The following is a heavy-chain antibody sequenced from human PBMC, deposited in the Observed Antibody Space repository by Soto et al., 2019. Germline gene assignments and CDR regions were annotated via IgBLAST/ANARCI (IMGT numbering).Heavy chain of an antibody. J-gene: IGHJ2*01. D-gene: IGHD5-18*01. Sequence: EVQLVESGGGLVKPGGSLRLSCAASGFTFSSYSMNWVRQAPGKGLEWVSSISSSSSYIYYADSVKGRFTISRDNAKNSLYLQMTSLRAEDTAVYYCARDPPDVDTAMVTSYFDLWGRGTLVTVLS. CDR1: GFTFSSYS. CDR2: ISSSSSYI. V-gene: IGHV3-21*01. CDR3: ARDPPDVDTAMVTSYFDL.